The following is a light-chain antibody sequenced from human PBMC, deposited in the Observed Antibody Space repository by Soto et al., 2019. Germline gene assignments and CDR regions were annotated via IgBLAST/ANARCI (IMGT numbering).Light chain of an antibody. CDR3: QQYDNLPPTWT. CDR2: DAS. CDR1: QDIATY. Sequence: DIQMTQSPSSLSASVGNRVTITCQASQDIATYLNWYQQKPGKAPNLLIYDASNLETGVPSRFSGGGSGTHFTLTISNLQPEDIATYYCQQYDNLPPTWTFGQGTKV. J-gene: IGKJ1*01. V-gene: IGKV1-33*01.